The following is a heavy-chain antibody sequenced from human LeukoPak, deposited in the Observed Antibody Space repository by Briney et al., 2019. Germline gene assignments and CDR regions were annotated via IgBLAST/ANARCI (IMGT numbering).Heavy chain of an antibody. J-gene: IGHJ6*03. CDR3: AREIAAAGIPYYYYYMDV. V-gene: IGHV4-59*12. CDR2: IYYSGST. D-gene: IGHD6-13*01. Sequence: SETLSLTCTVSGGSISSYYWSWIRQPPGKGLEWIGYIYYSGSTNYNPSLKSRVTISVDTSKNQFSLKLSSVTAADTAVYYCAREIAAAGIPYYYYYMDVWGKGTTVTISS. CDR1: GGSISSYY.